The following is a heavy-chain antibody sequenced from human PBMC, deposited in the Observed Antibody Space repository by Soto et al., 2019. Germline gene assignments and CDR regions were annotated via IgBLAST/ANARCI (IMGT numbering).Heavy chain of an antibody. Sequence: PSETLSLTCTVSGGSISSSSYYWGWIRQPPGKGLEWIGSIYYSGSTYYNPSLKSRVTISVDTSKNQFSLKLSSVTAADTAVYYCARGLARYYGSAAPINFDYWGQGTLVTVSS. CDR3: ARGLARYYGSAAPINFDY. J-gene: IGHJ4*02. CDR2: IYYSGST. D-gene: IGHD3-10*01. V-gene: IGHV4-39*07. CDR1: GGSISSSSYY.